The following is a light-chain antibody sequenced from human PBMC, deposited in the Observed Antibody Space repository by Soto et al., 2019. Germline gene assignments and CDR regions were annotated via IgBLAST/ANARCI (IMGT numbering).Light chain of an antibody. J-gene: IGKJ1*01. Sequence: DIQMTQSPSTLSAFVGDRVTLTCRASENINSWLAWYQQKPGKAPNLLIYKASTLISGVPSRFSGGGSGAEFTLTITNLQADDFATYYCQQYETYSPTFGQGTKVDIK. CDR3: QQYETYSPT. CDR1: ENINSW. CDR2: KAS. V-gene: IGKV1-5*03.